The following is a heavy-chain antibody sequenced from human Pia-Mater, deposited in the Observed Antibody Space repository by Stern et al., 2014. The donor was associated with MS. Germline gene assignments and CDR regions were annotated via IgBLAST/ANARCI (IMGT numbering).Heavy chain of an antibody. D-gene: IGHD1-26*01. V-gene: IGHV1-18*01. CDR1: GYTFLSYG. Sequence: QMQLVQSGAEVKKPGASVKVSCTTSGYTFLSYGITWVRQAPGQGPEWMGWINTYNGDTNYAQKLQGRVTMTTDRSTSTVYMELRSLRSGDTAIYYCAKGWEMHNWGQGTLVTVSS. CDR2: INTYNGDT. J-gene: IGHJ4*02. CDR3: AKGWEMHN.